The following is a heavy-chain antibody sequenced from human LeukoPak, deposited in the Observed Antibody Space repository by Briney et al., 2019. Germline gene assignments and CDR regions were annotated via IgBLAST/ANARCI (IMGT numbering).Heavy chain of an antibody. Sequence: PGGSLRLSCAASGFSLSRHWMHWVRQAPGKGLVWISRINSDGSSASYADSVKGRFTISRDNAKNTLYPQMNSLRAEDTAVYYCAREIGVSGELSSVYYYYMDVWGKGTTVTVSS. CDR3: AREIGVSGELSSVYYYYMDV. CDR2: INSDGSSA. D-gene: IGHD3-10*02. CDR1: GFSLSRHW. V-gene: IGHV3-74*01. J-gene: IGHJ6*03.